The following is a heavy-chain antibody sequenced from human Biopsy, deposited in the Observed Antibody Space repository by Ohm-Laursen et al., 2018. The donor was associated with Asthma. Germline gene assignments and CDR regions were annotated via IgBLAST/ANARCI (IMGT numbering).Heavy chain of an antibody. CDR2: IYSGGGT. Sequence: SLRLSCAASGFTVSTNGMSWVRQPPGKGLEWVSVIYSGGGTYYADSVQGRVTISRDNSKNTLDLQMNSLRGDDTAVYYCARGKTWGRSYYFDYWGQGTLVTVSS. CDR1: GFTVSTNG. V-gene: IGHV3-53*05. D-gene: IGHD6-6*01. J-gene: IGHJ4*02. CDR3: ARGKTWGRSYYFDY.